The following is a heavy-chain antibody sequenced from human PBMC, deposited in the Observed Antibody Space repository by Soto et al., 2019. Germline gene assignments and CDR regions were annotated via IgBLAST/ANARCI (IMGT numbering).Heavy chain of an antibody. CDR3: AKRIHDSLVPHEFDI. Sequence: GGSLRLSCAASGFTFSSYGMHWVRQAPGKGLEWVAVISYDGSNKYYADSVKGRFTISRDNSKNTLYLQMNSLRAEDTAVYYCAKRIHDSLVPHEFDIWGPGTMVTVSS. D-gene: IGHD6-6*01. CDR1: GFTFSSYG. V-gene: IGHV3-30*18. CDR2: ISYDGSNK. J-gene: IGHJ3*02.